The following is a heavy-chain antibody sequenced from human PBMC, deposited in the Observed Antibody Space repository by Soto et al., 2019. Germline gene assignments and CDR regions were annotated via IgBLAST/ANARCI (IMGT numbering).Heavy chain of an antibody. CDR1: GYTFTGYY. J-gene: IGHJ3*02. CDR3: AREKGGPDSSGYAFDI. V-gene: IGHV1-2*02. D-gene: IGHD3-22*01. CDR2: INPDSGGA. Sequence: GASVKVSCKASGYTFTGYYVHWVRQAPGQGLEWMGWINPDSGGANYAQRFQGRVTMTRDTSIFTAYMELSRLRSDDTAVYCCAREKGGPDSSGYAFDIWGQGTMVTVSS.